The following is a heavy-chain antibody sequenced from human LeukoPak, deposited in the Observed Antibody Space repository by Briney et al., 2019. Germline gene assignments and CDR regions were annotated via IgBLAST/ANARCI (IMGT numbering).Heavy chain of an antibody. V-gene: IGHV1-18*04. D-gene: IGHD1-7*01. CDR1: GYTFTSYY. CDR2: ISAYNGNT. J-gene: IGHJ5*02. CDR3: ARAVGITGTRGRWFDP. Sequence: GASVKVSCKASGYTFTSYYMHWVRQAPGQGLEWMGWISAYNGNTNYAQKLQGRVTMTTDTSTSTAYLELRSLRSDDTAVYYCARAVGITGTRGRWFDPWGQGTLVTVSS.